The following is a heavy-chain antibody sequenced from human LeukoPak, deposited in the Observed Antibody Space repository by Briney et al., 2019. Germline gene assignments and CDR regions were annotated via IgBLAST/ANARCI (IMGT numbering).Heavy chain of an antibody. CDR3: AKSLTASVDCFDP. CDR1: GFTFSSYA. D-gene: IGHD5-12*01. J-gene: IGHJ5*02. V-gene: IGHV3-23*01. Sequence: GGSLRLSCAAAGFTFSSYAMSWVRQAPGKGLEWVSAISGSGGSTYFADAVKGRFTISRDNSKNTLYLQMNGLRAEDTAVYYCAKSLTASVDCFDPWGQGTLVTVSS. CDR2: ISGSGGST.